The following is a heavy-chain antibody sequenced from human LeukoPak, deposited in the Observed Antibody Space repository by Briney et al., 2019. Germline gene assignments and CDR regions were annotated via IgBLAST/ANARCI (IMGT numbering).Heavy chain of an antibody. D-gene: IGHD5-18*01. CDR2: LYYTGST. V-gene: IGHV4-59*08. J-gene: IGHJ3*02. CDR3: ARAVDTAMVTRVDAFDI. Sequence: SETLSLTCTVSGGSISSYYWSWIRQPPEKGLEWIGSLYYTGSTYYNPSLKSRVTISVDTSKNQFSLKLSSVTAADTAVYYCARAVDTAMVTRVDAFDIWGQGTMVTVSS. CDR1: GGSISSYY.